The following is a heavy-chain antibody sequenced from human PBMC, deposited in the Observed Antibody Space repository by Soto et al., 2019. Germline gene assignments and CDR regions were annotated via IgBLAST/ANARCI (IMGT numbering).Heavy chain of an antibody. J-gene: IGHJ4*02. V-gene: IGHV3-23*01. D-gene: IGHD4-17*01. CDR3: AKDHGDYAFDC. CDR1: EFTFSRYA. Sequence: EAQLLASGGGLVQPGGSLRLSCTASEFTFSRYALSWVRLAPGRGLQWVSAINSGGSTYYADSVKGRFTISRDNSKNTLYLQMTSLRAEDTAVYYCAKDHGDYAFDCWGQGTLVTVSS. CDR2: INSGGST.